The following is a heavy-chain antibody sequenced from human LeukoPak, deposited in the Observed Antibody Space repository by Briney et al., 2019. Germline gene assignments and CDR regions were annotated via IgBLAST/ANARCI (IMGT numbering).Heavy chain of an antibody. J-gene: IGHJ5*02. CDR1: GYTIRSCYH. CDR3: ARDPRWLTPDCTSPGCFVNWFDP. CDR2: VYHNGNT. V-gene: IGHV4-38-2*02. Sequence: PAQTLTLTCAVSGYTIRSCYHWGCRRPAAGKGLECFGTVYHNGNTYYNPSFRGRVTISVDTSKNQFYLRFYSVTDADTALYYCARDPRWLTPDCTSPGCFVNWFDPWGQGTQVTVSS. D-gene: IGHD2-2*01.